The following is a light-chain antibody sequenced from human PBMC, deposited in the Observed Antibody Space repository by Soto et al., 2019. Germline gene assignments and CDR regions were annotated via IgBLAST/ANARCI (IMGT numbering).Light chain of an antibody. CDR3: SSYAGSMNLI. CDR1: SSDVGGHNH. Sequence: QSALTQPPSASGSPGQSVTISCTGSSSDVGGHNHVSWYQQHPGKAPKLMIYEVSKRPSGVPDRFSGSKSVNTVSLTVSGLQAEDEADYYCSSYAGSMNLIFGGGTKVTVL. J-gene: IGLJ2*01. V-gene: IGLV2-8*01. CDR2: EVS.